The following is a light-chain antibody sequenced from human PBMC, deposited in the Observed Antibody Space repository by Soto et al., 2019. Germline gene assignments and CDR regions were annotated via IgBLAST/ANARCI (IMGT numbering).Light chain of an antibody. J-gene: IGKJ1*01. Sequence: DIQMTQSPSTLSASLGDRVTITCRARQSIGSRLAWYQQKPGKAPKALMYDASSLEGGVPSRFSGSGFGTEFTLTISSLQPDDFATYYCQHHNTYLWTFGQGTKVEVK. CDR3: QHHNTYLWT. V-gene: IGKV1-5*01. CDR2: DAS. CDR1: QSIGSR.